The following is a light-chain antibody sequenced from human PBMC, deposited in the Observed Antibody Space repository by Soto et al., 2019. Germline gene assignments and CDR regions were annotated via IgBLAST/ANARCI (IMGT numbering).Light chain of an antibody. V-gene: IGKV1-5*02. J-gene: IGKJ1*01. CDR3: QQYNSYSPWT. CDR1: QGINSW. CDR2: DAS. Sequence: DIQMTQSPSTLSASVGDRVTIICRASQGINSWLAWYQQKPGKAPKLLIYDASNLESGVPSRFSGSGSGTEFTLTISSLQPDDFATYYCQQYNSYSPWTFGQGTKVEIK.